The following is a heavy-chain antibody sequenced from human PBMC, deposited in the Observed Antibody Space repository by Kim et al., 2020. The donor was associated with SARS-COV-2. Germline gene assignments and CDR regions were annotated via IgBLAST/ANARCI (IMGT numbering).Heavy chain of an antibody. CDR3: ARLWDQLLDTDAFDI. V-gene: IGHV4-4*07. CDR1: GGSISSYY. D-gene: IGHD2-2*01. J-gene: IGHJ3*02. Sequence: SETLSLTCTVSGGSISSYYWSWILQPAGKGLEWIGRIYTSGSTNYNPSLKSRVTMSVDTSKNQFSLKLSSVTAADTAVYYCARLWDQLLDTDAFDIWGQGTMVTGSS. CDR2: IYTSGST.